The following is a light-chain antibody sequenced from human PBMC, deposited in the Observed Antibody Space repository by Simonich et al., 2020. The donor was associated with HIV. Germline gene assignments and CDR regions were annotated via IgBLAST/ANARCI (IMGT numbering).Light chain of an antibody. CDR1: SSAVGGYNY. Sequence: QSALTQPASVSGSPGQSISISCTGTSSAVGGYNYVSWYQQHPGKAPKLIIYDVSKRPSGVSNRFSGSKSGNTASLTISGLQAEDEADYYCSSPTADRGVFGGGTKLTVL. J-gene: IGLJ3*02. V-gene: IGLV2-14*01. CDR3: SSPTADRGV. CDR2: DVS.